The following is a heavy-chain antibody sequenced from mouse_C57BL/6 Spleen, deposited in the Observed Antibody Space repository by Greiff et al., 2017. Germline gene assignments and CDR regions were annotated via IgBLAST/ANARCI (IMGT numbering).Heavy chain of an antibody. CDR3: ARDGGLRRGYYFDY. J-gene: IGHJ2*01. V-gene: IGHV1-82*01. CDR1: GYAFSSSW. D-gene: IGHD2-4*01. CDR2: IYPGDGDT. Sequence: QVQLKESGPELVKPGASVKISCKASGYAFSSSWMNWVKQRPGKGLEWIGRIYPGDGDTNYNGKFKGRATLTADKSSSTAYMQLSSLTSEDSAVYFCARDGGLRRGYYFDYWGQGTTLTVSS.